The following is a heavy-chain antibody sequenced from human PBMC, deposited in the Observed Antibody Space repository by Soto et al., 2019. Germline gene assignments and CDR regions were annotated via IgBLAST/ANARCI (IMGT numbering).Heavy chain of an antibody. Sequence: QVQLVQSGDEVKNPGASVKVSCKPSGYTFTDYHIHWVRQAPGQGLEFMGCINANNGGAGSAQQFQGRLTVTRDTSISTVYMELSNLRSDDTAVYFCAREVGGDSLAPRNTWFDTWGNGTRVTVSS. CDR2: INANNGGA. CDR1: GYTFTDYH. CDR3: AREVGGDSLAPRNTWFDT. D-gene: IGHD1-1*01. V-gene: IGHV1-2*02. J-gene: IGHJ5*01.